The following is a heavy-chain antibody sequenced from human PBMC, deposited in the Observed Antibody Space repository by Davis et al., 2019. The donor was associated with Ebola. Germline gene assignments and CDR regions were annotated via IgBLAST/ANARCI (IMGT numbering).Heavy chain of an antibody. CDR3: ARTRCDTIRGCWFDP. D-gene: IGHD2-2*02. J-gene: IGHJ5*02. Sequence: SVKVSCKASGGTFSSYAISWVRQAPGQGLEWMGGIIPIFGTANYAQKFQGRVTITADESTSTAYMELSSLRSEDTAVYYCARTRCDTIRGCWFDPWGQGTLVTVSS. CDR1: GGTFSSYA. V-gene: IGHV1-69*13. CDR2: IIPIFGTA.